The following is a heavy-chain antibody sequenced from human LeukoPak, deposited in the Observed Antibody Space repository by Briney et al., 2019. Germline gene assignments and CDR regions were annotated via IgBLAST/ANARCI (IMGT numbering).Heavy chain of an antibody. CDR2: INHSGST. D-gene: IGHD2-2*01. CDR1: GGSSSGYY. Sequence: SETLSLTCAVYGGSSSGYYWSWIRQPPGKGLGWIGEINHSGSTNYNPSLSSRVTISLDTSKNQFSLKLTSVTAADTALYYCARVPGYCSGTTCSSFDYWGQGTLVTVSS. J-gene: IGHJ4*02. V-gene: IGHV4-34*01. CDR3: ARVPGYCSGTTCSSFDY.